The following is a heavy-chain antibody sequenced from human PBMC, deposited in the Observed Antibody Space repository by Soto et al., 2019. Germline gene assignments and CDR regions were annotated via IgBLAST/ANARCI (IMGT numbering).Heavy chain of an antibody. CDR2: IHPNSGGT. D-gene: IGHD3-10*01. Sequence: ASVKVSCKASGYIFTGYYLHWVRQAPGQGLEWMGWIHPNSGGTNYAQKFQGRVTMTRDTSISTAYMELSRLRSDDTAVYYCATPTPLRGAMITNINFDFWGQGTPVTVSS. V-gene: IGHV1-2*02. CDR1: GYIFTGYY. CDR3: ATPTPLRGAMITNINFDF. J-gene: IGHJ4*02.